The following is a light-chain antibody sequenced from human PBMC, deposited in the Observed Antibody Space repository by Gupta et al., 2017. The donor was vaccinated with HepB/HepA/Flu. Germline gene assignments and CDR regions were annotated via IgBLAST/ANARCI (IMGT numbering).Light chain of an antibody. Sequence: STLPQPASVSGSPGQSITIPSTGTFSDVGGYDYVSWYQQHPGKAPKLLIYDVRDRPSGASNRFSGSKSGNTASLTISGLQAEDEADYYCSSYTSSFTGVFGTGTKVTVL. CDR1: FSDVGGYDY. J-gene: IGLJ1*01. V-gene: IGLV2-14*03. CDR2: DVR. CDR3: SSYTSSFTGV.